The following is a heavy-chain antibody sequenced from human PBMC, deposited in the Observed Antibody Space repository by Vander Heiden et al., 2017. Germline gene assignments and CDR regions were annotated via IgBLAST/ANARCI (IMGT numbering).Heavy chain of an antibody. Sequence: QLQLQESGPGLVKPSETLSPTCTVSGGSISRSSFSWGWVRQPPDKGLEWIGNVYYIGDTYYNPSLKSRITISIDTSRNQFSLRLSSVTAADTAVYYCARWTRHINYFDSWGQGTLVTVSS. CDR2: VYYIGDT. J-gene: IGHJ4*02. V-gene: IGHV4-39*01. CDR3: ARWTRHINYFDS. CDR1: GGSISRSSFS.